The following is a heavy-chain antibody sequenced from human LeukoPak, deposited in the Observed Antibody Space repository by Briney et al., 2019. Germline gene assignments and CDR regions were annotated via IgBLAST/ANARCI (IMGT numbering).Heavy chain of an antibody. V-gene: IGHV3-21*01. CDR2: ISGRSVFI. CDR1: GFNFISYG. CDR3: TRDQAVRYAFGI. Sequence: GGSLRLSCEASGFNFISYGMGWVRQAPGKGLEWVASISGRSVFISYSDSVKGRFTISRDNTKNSLFLELSSLRPDDTAVYYCTRDQAVRYAFGIWGQGSVVTVSS. D-gene: IGHD3-10*01. J-gene: IGHJ3*02.